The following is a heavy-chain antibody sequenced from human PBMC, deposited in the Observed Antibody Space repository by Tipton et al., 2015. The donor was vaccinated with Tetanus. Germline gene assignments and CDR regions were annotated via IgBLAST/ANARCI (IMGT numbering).Heavy chain of an antibody. D-gene: IGHD3-3*02. V-gene: IGHV4-30-4*01. Sequence: TLSLTCTVSVGSISSGDYYWSWVRQSPGEGLEWIGHIYKSGNTYYKPSLKGRVVISIDASKNQFSLRLSSVTAADTAVYYCSSSPGNQYLAFFDYWGRGTKVTVSS. J-gene: IGHJ4*02. CDR2: IYKSGNT. CDR1: VGSISSGDYY. CDR3: SSSPGNQYLAFFDY.